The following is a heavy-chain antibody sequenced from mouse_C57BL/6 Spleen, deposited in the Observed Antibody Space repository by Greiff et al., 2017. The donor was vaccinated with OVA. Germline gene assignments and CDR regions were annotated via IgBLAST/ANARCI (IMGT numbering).Heavy chain of an antibody. V-gene: IGHV5-17*01. CDR2: ISSGSSTI. J-gene: IGHJ4*01. D-gene: IGHD1-1*01. CDR3: ARHYYGSSYYAMDD. Sequence: EVMLVESGGGLVKPGGSLKLSCAASGFTFSDYGMHWVRQAPEQGLEWVAYISSGSSTIYYADTVKGRFTISRDNAKNTLFLQMTSLRSEDTAMYYCARHYYGSSYYAMDDWGQGTSVTVSS. CDR1: GFTFSDYG.